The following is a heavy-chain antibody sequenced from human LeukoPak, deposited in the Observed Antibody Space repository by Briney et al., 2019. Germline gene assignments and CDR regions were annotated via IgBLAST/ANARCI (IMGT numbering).Heavy chain of an antibody. D-gene: IGHD1-26*01. J-gene: IGHJ3*02. CDR1: GYTFTSYD. CDR3: ARVGGSHYESYYAFDI. V-gene: IGHV1-8*01. CDR2: MNPNSGNT. Sequence: GASVKVSCKASGYTFTSYDINWVRQATGQGLEWMGWMNPNSGNTGYAQKFRGRVTMTRNTSISTAYMELSSLRSEDTAVYYCARVGGSHYESYYAFDIWGQGTMVTVSS.